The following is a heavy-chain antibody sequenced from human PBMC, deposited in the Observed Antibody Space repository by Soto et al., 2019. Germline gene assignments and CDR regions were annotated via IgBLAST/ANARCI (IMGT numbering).Heavy chain of an antibody. D-gene: IGHD3-22*01. J-gene: IGHJ4*02. Sequence: RGESLKISCTGSGYSFAGYWITWVRQKPGKGLEWMGRIDPSDAQTYYSPSFRGHVTISATKSITTVFLQWSSLRASDTAMYYCARQIYDSDTGPNFQYYFDSWGQGTPVTVSS. CDR3: ARQIYDSDTGPNFQYYFDS. CDR1: GYSFAGYW. CDR2: IDPSDAQT. V-gene: IGHV5-10-1*01.